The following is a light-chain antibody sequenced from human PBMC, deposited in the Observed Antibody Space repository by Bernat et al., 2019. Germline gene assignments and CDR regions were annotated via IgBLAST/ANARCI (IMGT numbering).Light chain of an antibody. V-gene: IGKV3-20*01. CDR3: QQYGNSPTAYT. CDR1: QSVSSSY. CDR2: GTS. J-gene: IGKJ2*01. Sequence: EIVLTQSPGTLSLSPGETATLSCRASQSVSSSYLAWYQQKPGQAPRLLIYGTSSRATGIPDRFSGSVSGTDFTLTISRLEPEDFAVYYCQQYGNSPTAYTFGQGTKLEIQ.